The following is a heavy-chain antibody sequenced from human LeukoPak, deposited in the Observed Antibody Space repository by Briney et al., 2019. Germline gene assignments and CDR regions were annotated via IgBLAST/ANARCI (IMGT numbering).Heavy chain of an antibody. Sequence: GGSLRLSCAASGFTFSSYAMHWVRQAPGKGLEWVAVISYDGSNKYYADSVKGRFTISSDNSKNTLYLQMNSLRAEDTAVYYCARDGDPYPKYYFDYWGQGTLVTVSS. CDR2: ISYDGSNK. CDR3: ARDGDPYPKYYFDY. CDR1: GFTFSSYA. D-gene: IGHD4-17*01. J-gene: IGHJ4*02. V-gene: IGHV3-30-3*01.